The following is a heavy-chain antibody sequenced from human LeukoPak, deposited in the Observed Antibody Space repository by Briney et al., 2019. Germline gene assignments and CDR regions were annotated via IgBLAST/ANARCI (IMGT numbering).Heavy chain of an antibody. J-gene: IGHJ2*01. Sequence: SETLSLTCTVSGGSISSSSYYWAWIRQPPGKGLEWIGSIHYSGSTYYNPSLQSRVTISLDTSKNQFSLKLSSVTAADTAVYXXXXXXXXXXXXXXXGELYWYFDLWGRGTLVTVSS. CDR1: GGSISSSSYY. CDR2: IHYSGST. V-gene: IGHV4-39*03. CDR3: XXXXXXXXXXXXXGELYWYFDL. D-gene: IGHD1-7*01.